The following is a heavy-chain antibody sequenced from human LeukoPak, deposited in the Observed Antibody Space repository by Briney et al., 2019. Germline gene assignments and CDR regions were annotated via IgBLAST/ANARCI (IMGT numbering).Heavy chain of an antibody. D-gene: IGHD3/OR15-3a*01. J-gene: IGHJ4*02. V-gene: IGHV3-48*01. CDR1: GFTFSSYS. CDR3: ASDFLDSRSSSGPLLFY. CDR2: ISSSSSTI. Sequence: GGSLRLSCAASGFTFSSYSMNWVRQAPGKGLEWVSYISSSSSTIYYADSVKGRFTISRDNAKNSLYLQMNSLRAEDTALYYCASDFLDSRSSSGPLLFYWGQGTLVTVSS.